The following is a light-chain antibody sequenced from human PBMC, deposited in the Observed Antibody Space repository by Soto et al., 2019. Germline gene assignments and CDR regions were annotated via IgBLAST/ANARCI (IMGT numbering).Light chain of an antibody. CDR2: AAS. CDR1: QGISSY. V-gene: IGKV1-8*01. J-gene: IGKJ1*01. Sequence: AIRMTQSPSSFSASTGDRVTITCRASQGISSYLAWYQQKPGKAPKLLIYAASTLQSGVPSRFCGSGSGTDFTLTISCLQSEDFATYYCQQYSRTFGQGTKVEIK. CDR3: QQYSRT.